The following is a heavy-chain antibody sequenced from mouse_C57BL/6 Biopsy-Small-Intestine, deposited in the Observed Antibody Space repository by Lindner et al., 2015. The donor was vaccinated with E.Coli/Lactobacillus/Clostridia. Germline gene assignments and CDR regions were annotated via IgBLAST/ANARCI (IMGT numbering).Heavy chain of an antibody. Sequence: VQLQESGAELVRPGTSVKMSCKASGYTFTNYWIGWAKQRPGHGLEWIGDIYPGGGYTNYNEKFKGKATLTADKSSSTAYMQFSSLTSEDSAIYYCARETRDYLDYWGQGTTLTVSS. CDR1: GYTFTNYW. CDR2: IYPGGGYT. J-gene: IGHJ2*01. V-gene: IGHV1-63*01. CDR3: ARETRDYLDY.